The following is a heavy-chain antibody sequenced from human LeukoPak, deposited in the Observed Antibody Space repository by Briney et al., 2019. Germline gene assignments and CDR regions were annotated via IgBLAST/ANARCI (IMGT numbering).Heavy chain of an antibody. CDR3: ARVDSGRLDY. D-gene: IGHD7-27*01. V-gene: IGHV4-31*03. CDR1: GGSISSGGYY. J-gene: IGHJ4*02. CDR2: IYYSGST. Sequence: SETLSLTCTVSGGSISSGGYYWSWIRQHPGKGLEWIGYIYYSGSTYYNSSLKSRVTISVDTSKNQFSLKLSSVTAADTAVYYCARVDSGRLDYWGQGTLVTVSS.